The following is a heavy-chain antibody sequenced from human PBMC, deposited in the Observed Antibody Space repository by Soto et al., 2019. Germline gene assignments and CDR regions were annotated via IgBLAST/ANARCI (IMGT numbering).Heavy chain of an antibody. V-gene: IGHV1-8*01. CDR3: ARSYYDILTGYTKYYYYMDV. J-gene: IGHJ6*03. Sequence: QVQLVQSGAEVKKPGASVKVSCKASGYTFTSYDINWVRQATGQGLEWMGWMNPNSGNKGYAQKCQGRVSITRNTTISTAYMKMSSVRSEDTAEYYCARSYYDILTGYTKYYYYMDVWGKGTTVTVSS. CDR1: GYTFTSYD. CDR2: MNPNSGNK. D-gene: IGHD3-9*01.